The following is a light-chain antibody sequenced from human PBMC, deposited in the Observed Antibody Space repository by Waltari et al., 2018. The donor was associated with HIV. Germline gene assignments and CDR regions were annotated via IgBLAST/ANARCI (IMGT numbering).Light chain of an antibody. CDR2: DAS. V-gene: IGKV1-13*02. CDR1: QSIRNS. J-gene: IGKJ2*01. Sequence: AIQLAQSRSPLSAYVGDRVTIPCRASQSIRNSLAWYQQKPGRPPKLLIYDASTLEGGVPSRFSGSLSGTDFNLTITNLQPEDSATYYCQQYRTYPRTFGQGATLEIK. CDR3: QQYRTYPRT.